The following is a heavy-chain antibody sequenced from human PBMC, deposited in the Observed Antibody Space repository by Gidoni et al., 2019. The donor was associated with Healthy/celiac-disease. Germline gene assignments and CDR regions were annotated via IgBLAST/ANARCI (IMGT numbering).Heavy chain of an antibody. CDR3: ARDGFPGIAVAGPFDY. D-gene: IGHD6-19*01. J-gene: IGHJ4*02. CDR2: ISYDGSNK. Sequence: QVQLVESGGGVVQPGRSLRLSCAAAGFTFSSYAMHWVRQAPGKGLEWVAVISYDGSNKYYADSVKGRFTISRDNSKNTLYLQMNSLRAEDTAVYYCARDGFPGIAVAGPFDYWGQGTLVTVSS. CDR1: GFTFSSYA. V-gene: IGHV3-30*04.